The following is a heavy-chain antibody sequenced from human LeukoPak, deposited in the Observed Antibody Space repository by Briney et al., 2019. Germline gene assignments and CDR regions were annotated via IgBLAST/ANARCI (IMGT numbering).Heavy chain of an antibody. V-gene: IGHV4-59*01. Sequence: SETLSLTCTVSGGSINSYYWSWIRQPPGKRLEWIGYIYYSGSTNYKPSLKSRVTISVDTSKNQFSLKLSSVTAADTAVYYCARDPSYHGGYFDYWGQGTLVTVSS. CDR3: ARDPSYHGGYFDY. CDR1: GGSINSYY. D-gene: IGHD2-2*01. CDR2: IYYSGST. J-gene: IGHJ4*02.